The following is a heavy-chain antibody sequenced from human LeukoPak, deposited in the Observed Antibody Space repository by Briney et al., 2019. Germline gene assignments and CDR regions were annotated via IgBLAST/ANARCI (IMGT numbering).Heavy chain of an antibody. CDR3: AREEV. J-gene: IGHJ6*02. CDR2: IKEDGSEK. V-gene: IGHV3-7*01. Sequence: GGSLRLSCAASGFTFSNAWMTWVRQAPGKGPEWVANIKEDGSEKNYVDSVKGRFTVSRDNAKNSLYLQMNSLRVEDTAVYYCAREEVWGQGSTVTVSS. CDR1: GFTFSNAW.